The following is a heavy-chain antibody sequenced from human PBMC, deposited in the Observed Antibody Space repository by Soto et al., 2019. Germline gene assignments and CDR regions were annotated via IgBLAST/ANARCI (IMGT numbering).Heavy chain of an antibody. CDR1: GYTFTSYD. V-gene: IGHV1-8*01. Sequence: ASEKVSRKASGYTFTSYDINWVRQATGQGLEWMGWMNPNSGNTGYAQKFQGRVTMTRNTSISTAYMELSSLRSEDTAVYYCARGWTGYYPTFDYWGQGTLVTVSS. CDR3: ARGWTGYYPTFDY. D-gene: IGHD3-3*01. J-gene: IGHJ4*02. CDR2: MNPNSGNT.